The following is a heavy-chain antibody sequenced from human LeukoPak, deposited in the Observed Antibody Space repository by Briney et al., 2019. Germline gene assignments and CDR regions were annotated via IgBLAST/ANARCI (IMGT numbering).Heavy chain of an antibody. D-gene: IGHD3-3*01. V-gene: IGHV1-69*04. CDR3: ARGDYDGAFDI. Sequence: SLKVSCKASGGTFSSYAISWVRQAPGQGLEWMGRIIPIFGIANYAQKFQGRVTITADKSTSTAYMELSSLRSEDTAVYYCARGDYDGAFDIWGQGTMVTVSS. J-gene: IGHJ3*02. CDR1: GGTFSSYA. CDR2: IIPIFGIA.